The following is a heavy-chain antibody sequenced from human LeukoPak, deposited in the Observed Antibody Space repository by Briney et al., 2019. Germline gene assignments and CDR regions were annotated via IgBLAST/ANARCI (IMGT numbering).Heavy chain of an antibody. V-gene: IGHV3-30*02. CDR2: IWYGGSNK. CDR3: AKGYSSSSPDNDAFDI. Sequence: GGSLRLSCVTSGFTFNSYGMHWVRQAPGKGLEWVAVIWYGGSNKYYADSVKGRFTISRDNSKNTLYLQMNSLRAEDTAVYYCAKGYSSSSPDNDAFDIWGQGTMVTVSS. D-gene: IGHD6-6*01. CDR1: GFTFNSYG. J-gene: IGHJ3*02.